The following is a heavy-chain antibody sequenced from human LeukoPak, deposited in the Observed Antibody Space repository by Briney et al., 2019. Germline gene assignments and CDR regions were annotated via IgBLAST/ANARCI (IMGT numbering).Heavy chain of an antibody. V-gene: IGHV4-39*07. CDR2: IYYSGST. Sequence: SETLSLTCTVSGGSISSSSYYWGWIRQPPGKGLEWIGSIYYSGSTYYNPSLKSRVTISVDTSKNQFSLKLSSVTAADTAVYYCARERDYYDSSGYYWGQGTLVTVSS. J-gene: IGHJ4*02. CDR3: ARERDYYDSSGYY. D-gene: IGHD3-22*01. CDR1: GGSISSSSYY.